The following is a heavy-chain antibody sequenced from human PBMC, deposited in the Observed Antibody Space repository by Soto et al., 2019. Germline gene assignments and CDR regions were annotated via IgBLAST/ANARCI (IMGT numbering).Heavy chain of an antibody. CDR2: ISDSGST. D-gene: IGHD3-22*01. V-gene: IGHV4-59*01. J-gene: IGHJ5*02. CDR1: GVSISAYY. CDR3: ARVAINYRDNSAMFDP. Sequence: QVQLQESGPGLVKSSETLSVTCAVSGVSISAYYWSWIRQPPGKGLEWIGDISDSGSTNYNSSLQSRVTISVDTSKNLLSLRLTSVTAADTAMYFCARVAINYRDNSAMFDPWGQGTLVTVSS.